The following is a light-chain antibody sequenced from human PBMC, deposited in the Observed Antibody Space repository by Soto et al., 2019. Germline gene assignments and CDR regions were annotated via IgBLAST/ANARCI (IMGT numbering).Light chain of an antibody. CDR2: AAS. V-gene: IGKV1-5*01. Sequence: DIQMIQSPATLSASVGDRITITCRASESIFKYVAWYQQTSGSAPNLLIYAASDLESGVPSRFSGSGSGTELSLTIDNLQPNDFATYYCQHYNTRSIAFGGGIKV. J-gene: IGKJ4*01. CDR3: QHYNTRSIA. CDR1: ESIFKY.